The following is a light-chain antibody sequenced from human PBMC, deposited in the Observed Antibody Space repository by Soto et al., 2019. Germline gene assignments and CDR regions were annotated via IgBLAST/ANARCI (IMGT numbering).Light chain of an antibody. CDR3: CSYAGSSTLV. V-gene: IGLV2-23*01. Sequence: QSVLTQPASVSGSPGQSITISCTGTSRDVGSYNLVSWYQQHPGKAPKLMIYEGSKRPSGVSNRFSGSKSGNTASLTISGLQAEDEADYYCCSYAGSSTLVFGGVTKLTVL. CDR1: SRDVGSYNL. CDR2: EGS. J-gene: IGLJ2*01.